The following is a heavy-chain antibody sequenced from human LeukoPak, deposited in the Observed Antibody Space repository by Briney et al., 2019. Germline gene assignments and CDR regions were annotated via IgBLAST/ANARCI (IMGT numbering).Heavy chain of an antibody. CDR1: RGSISSGSYY. V-gene: IGHV4-61*02. D-gene: IGHD5-24*01. CDR2: IYTSGST. Sequence: PSQTLSLTCTVSRGSISSGSYYWSWIRQPAGKGLEWIGRIYTSGSTNYNPSLKSRVTISVDTSKNQFSLKLTSVTAADTAVYYCARFPRMGLRRDGYNYHAFDIWGQGTMVTVSS. J-gene: IGHJ3*02. CDR3: ARFPRMGLRRDGYNYHAFDI.